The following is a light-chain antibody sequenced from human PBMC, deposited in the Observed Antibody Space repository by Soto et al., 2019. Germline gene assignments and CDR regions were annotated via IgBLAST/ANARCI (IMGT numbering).Light chain of an antibody. CDR1: QSVSSNY. V-gene: IGKV3-20*01. Sequence: EVVLTQSPGTLSLSPGERATLSCRASQSVSSNYLAWYQQKPGQAPRLLIYGASSRATGIPDKFSGSGSGTDFTLTISRLEPEDFAVYYCQQYGRSGTLGGGTKVEIK. J-gene: IGKJ4*01. CDR3: QQYGRSGT. CDR2: GAS.